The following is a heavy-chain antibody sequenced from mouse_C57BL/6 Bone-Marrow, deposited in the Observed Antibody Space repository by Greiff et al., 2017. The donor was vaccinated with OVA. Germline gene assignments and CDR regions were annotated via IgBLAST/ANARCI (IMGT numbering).Heavy chain of an antibody. J-gene: IGHJ2*01. CDR1: GYTFTDYN. V-gene: IGHV1-18*01. Sequence: EVKLQESGPELVKPGASVKIPCKASGYTFTDYNMDWVKQSHGKSLEWIGDINPNNGGTIYNQKFKGKATLTVDKSSSTAYMELRSLTSEDTAVYYCARGAYGYDWFAYWGQGATLTVSS. D-gene: IGHD2-2*01. CDR2: INPNNGGT. CDR3: ARGAYGYDWFAY.